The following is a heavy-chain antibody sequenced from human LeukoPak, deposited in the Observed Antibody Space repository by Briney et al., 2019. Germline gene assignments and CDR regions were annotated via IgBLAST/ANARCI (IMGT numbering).Heavy chain of an antibody. Sequence: ASVKVSCKASGYTFTGHYMHWVRQAPGQGLEWMGWINPNSGGTNYAQKFQGRVTMTRDTSISTAYMELSRLRSDDTAVYYCARDHTPYYYDSSGPPALGYWGQGTLVTVSS. V-gene: IGHV1-2*02. D-gene: IGHD3-22*01. J-gene: IGHJ4*02. CDR2: INPNSGGT. CDR1: GYTFTGHY. CDR3: ARDHTPYYYDSSGPPALGY.